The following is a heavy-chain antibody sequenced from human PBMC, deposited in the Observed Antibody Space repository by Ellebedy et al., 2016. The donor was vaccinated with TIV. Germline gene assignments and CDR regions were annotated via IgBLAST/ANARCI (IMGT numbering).Heavy chain of an antibody. J-gene: IGHJ6*02. CDR1: GDSVSTDIG. Sequence: SQTLSLTCVISGDSVSTDIGWNWIRQSPSRGLEWLGRTYYRSKWNNDYAVSLKSRITINPDTSKNLFSLQLNSVIPDDTAVYYCARGWFGSGMGVWGQGTTVNVSS. V-gene: IGHV6-1*01. CDR3: ARGWFGSGMGV. CDR2: TYYRSKWNN. D-gene: IGHD3-16*01.